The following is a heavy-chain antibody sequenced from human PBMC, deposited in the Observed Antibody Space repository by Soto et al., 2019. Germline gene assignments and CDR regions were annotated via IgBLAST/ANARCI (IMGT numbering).Heavy chain of an antibody. CDR1: GFTFSSYS. J-gene: IGHJ6*03. Sequence: GALRLSCAASGFTFSSYSMNWVRQAPGKGLEWVSSISSSSSYIYYADSVKGRFTISRDNAKNSLYLQMNSLRAEDTAVYYCARDPLPFEYSSSHGYYMDVWGKGTTVTVSS. CDR2: ISSSSSYI. D-gene: IGHD6-6*01. V-gene: IGHV3-21*01. CDR3: ARDPLPFEYSSSHGYYMDV.